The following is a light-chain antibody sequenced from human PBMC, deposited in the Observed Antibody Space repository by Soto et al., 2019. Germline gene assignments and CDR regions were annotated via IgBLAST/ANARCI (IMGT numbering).Light chain of an antibody. V-gene: IGKV3-15*01. CDR2: GAS. J-gene: IGKJ2*01. Sequence: EIVMTQSPATLSVSPGERVTLSCRASQSVAGNLAWYQQKPGQAPRLLIYGASTRATGIPARFSGSGSGTDFTLTISSLEPEDFAVYYCQHRGRWPRTFGQGTKLESK. CDR1: QSVAGN. CDR3: QHRGRWPRT.